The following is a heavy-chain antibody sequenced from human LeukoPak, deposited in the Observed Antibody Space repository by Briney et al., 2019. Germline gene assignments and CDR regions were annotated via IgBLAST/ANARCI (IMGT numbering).Heavy chain of an antibody. CDR2: IKQDGSEK. V-gene: IGHV3-7*01. J-gene: IGHJ5*02. CDR3: ARSGGWGGSSWYLWFDP. CDR1: GFTFSSYW. D-gene: IGHD6-13*01. Sequence: TGGSLRLSCAASGFTFSSYWMSWVRQAPGKGLEWVANIKQDGSEKYYVDSVKGRFTISRDNAKNSLYLQMNSLRAEDTAVYYCARSGGWGGSSWYLWFDPWGQGTLVTVSS.